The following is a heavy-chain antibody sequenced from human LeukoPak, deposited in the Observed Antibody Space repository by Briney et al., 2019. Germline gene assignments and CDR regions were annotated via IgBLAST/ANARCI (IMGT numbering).Heavy chain of an antibody. CDR1: GYTFTSYY. CDR2: INPSGGST. Sequence: ASVKVSCKASGYTFTSYYMHWVRQAPGQGLEWMGIINPSGGSTSYAQKFQGRVTMTRDTSTSTVYMELSSLKVEDTAVDYCARTRNYYFDDYYYYMDVWGKGTTVTVSS. V-gene: IGHV1-46*01. J-gene: IGHJ6*03. D-gene: IGHD3-9*01. CDR3: ARTRNYYFDDYYYYMDV.